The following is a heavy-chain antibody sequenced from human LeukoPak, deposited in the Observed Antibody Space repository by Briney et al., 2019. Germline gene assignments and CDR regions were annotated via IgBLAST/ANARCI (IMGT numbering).Heavy chain of an antibody. CDR3: SARRAVGGKTDY. Sequence: GGSLRLSCAGAGFAVTTNHMTWVRQAPGKGLECVSLIYNNGDTFYADSVRGRFTISRDNSRNTVDLLMNSLRPEDTAVYYCSARRAVGGKTDYWGQGTLVTVSS. D-gene: IGHD3-10*01. CDR1: GFAVTTNH. V-gene: IGHV3-53*01. J-gene: IGHJ4*02. CDR2: IYNNGDT.